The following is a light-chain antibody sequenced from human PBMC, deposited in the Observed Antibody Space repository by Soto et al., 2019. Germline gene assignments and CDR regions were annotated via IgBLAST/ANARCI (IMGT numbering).Light chain of an antibody. CDR3: SSYTSSSTPHVV. Sequence: QSALTQPASVSGSPGQSITISCTGTSSDVGGYNYVSWYQQHPGKAPKLMIYDVSNRPSGVSNRFSGSKSGNTASLTISGLLAEDEDDYYCSSYTSSSTPHVVFGGGTKLTVL. CDR1: SSDVGGYNY. V-gene: IGLV2-14*03. J-gene: IGLJ2*01. CDR2: DVS.